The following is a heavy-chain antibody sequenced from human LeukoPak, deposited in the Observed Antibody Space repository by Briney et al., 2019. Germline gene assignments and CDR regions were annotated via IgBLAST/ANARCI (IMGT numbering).Heavy chain of an antibody. CDR3: AREREGAFDI. CDR1: GGSISSGGYS. D-gene: IGHD1-26*01. J-gene: IGHJ3*02. V-gene: IGHV4-30-2*01. CDR2: IYHSGST. Sequence: SETLSLTCAVSGGSISSGGYSWSWIRQPPGKGLEWIGYIYHSGSTYYNPSLKSRVTISVDRSKNQFSLKLSSVTAADTAVYYCAREREGAFDIWGQGTMVTVSS.